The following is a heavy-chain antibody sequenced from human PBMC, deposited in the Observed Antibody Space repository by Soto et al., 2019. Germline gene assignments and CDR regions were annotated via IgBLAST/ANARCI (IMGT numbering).Heavy chain of an antibody. D-gene: IGHD3-22*01. CDR3: AKDRTHYDTSGFNS. V-gene: IGHV3-23*01. J-gene: IGHJ4*02. CDR1: GFTFSSYA. Sequence: EVQLLESGGGLVQPGGSLRLSCAASGFTFSSYAMSWVRQAPGKGLVWVSGISGSGGSTDYADSGKGRFTISRDNSKNTLYLQMNSLRADDTAVYYCAKDRTHYDTSGFNSWGQGTLVTVSS. CDR2: ISGSGGST.